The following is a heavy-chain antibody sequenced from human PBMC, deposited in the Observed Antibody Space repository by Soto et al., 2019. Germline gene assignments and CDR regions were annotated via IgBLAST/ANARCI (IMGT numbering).Heavy chain of an antibody. CDR2: IYYSGST. Sequence: PSETLSLTCTVSGASISRYYWSWIRQSPGKGLEWIGYIYYSGSTKYNPSLKSRVTISVDTSKNQFSLKLSSVTAADTAVYYCAAGGGLPRYYWGQGTLVTVSS. D-gene: IGHD5-12*01. CDR1: GASISRYY. CDR3: AAGGGLPRYY. V-gene: IGHV4-59*12. J-gene: IGHJ4*02.